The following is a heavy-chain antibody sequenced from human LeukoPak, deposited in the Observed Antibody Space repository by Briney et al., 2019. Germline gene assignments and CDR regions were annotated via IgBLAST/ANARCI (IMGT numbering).Heavy chain of an antibody. D-gene: IGHD6-13*01. J-gene: IGHJ5*02. CDR1: GYTFTSYG. CDR2: ISAYNGNT. CDR3: ARDLYSSSWYEDNWFDP. V-gene: IGHV1-18*01. Sequence: ASVKVSCKASGYTFTSYGISWVRQAPGQGLEWMGWISAYNGNTNYAQKLQGRVTMTTDTSTSTAYMELRSLRSGDTAVYYCARDLYSSSWYEDNWFDPWGQGTLVTVSS.